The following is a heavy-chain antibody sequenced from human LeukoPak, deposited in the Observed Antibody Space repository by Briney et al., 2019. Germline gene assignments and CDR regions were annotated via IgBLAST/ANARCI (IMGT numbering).Heavy chain of an antibody. J-gene: IGHJ6*02. CDR2: IIPILGIA. CDR3: AREGPGYYDFWSGPNYYYGMDV. D-gene: IGHD3-3*01. CDR1: GGTFSSYA. V-gene: IGHV1-69*04. Sequence: ASVKVSCKASGGTFSSYAISWVRQAPGQGLEWMGRIIPILGIANYAQKFQGRVTATADKSTSTAYMELSSLRSEDTAVYYCAREGPGYYDFWSGPNYYYGMDVWGQGTTVTVSS.